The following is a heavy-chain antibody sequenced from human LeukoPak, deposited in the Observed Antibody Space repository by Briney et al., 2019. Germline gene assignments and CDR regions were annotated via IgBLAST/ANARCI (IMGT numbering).Heavy chain of an antibody. J-gene: IGHJ4*02. Sequence: PSETLSLTCTVSGGSISSYYWSWIRQPPGKGLEWIGYIYYSGSTNYNPSLKSRVTISVDTSKNQFSLKLSSVTAADTAVYYCARHKVTPFDYWGQGTLVTVSS. CDR2: IYYSGST. CDR3: ARHKVTPFDY. CDR1: GGSISSYY. D-gene: IGHD2-21*02. V-gene: IGHV4-59*08.